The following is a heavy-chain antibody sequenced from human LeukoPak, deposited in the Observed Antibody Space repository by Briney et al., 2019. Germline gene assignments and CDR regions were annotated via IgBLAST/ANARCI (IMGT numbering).Heavy chain of an antibody. V-gene: IGHV4-39*01. J-gene: IGHJ4*02. Sequence: SETLSLTCTVSGGSISSSSYYWGWIRQPPGKGLEWIGEINHGRSTNYNPSLKSRVTMSVDTSKNQFSLKLSSVTAADTAIYYCARGQFWSGYSIWGQGTLVTVSS. CDR1: GGSISSSSYY. D-gene: IGHD3-3*02. CDR3: ARGQFWSGYSI. CDR2: INHGRST.